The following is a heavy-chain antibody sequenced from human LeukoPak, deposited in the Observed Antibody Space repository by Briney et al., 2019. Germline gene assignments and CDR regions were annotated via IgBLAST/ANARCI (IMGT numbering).Heavy chain of an antibody. CDR3: ARVGGSNFYNYSMDV. Sequence: TPSETLSLTCTVSDDSIGNYYWSWIRQSPGKGLEWIGYIYFSGSTNYNPSLKRRVTMSVVTSKNQFSLRLTSVTAADTATYYCARVGGSNFYNYSMDVWGQGTTVIVSS. J-gene: IGHJ6*02. CDR1: DDSIGNYY. V-gene: IGHV4-59*01. D-gene: IGHD4-11*01. CDR2: IYFSGST.